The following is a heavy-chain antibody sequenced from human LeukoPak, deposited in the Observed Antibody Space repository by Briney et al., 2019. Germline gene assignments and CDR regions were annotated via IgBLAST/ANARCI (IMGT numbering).Heavy chain of an antibody. V-gene: IGHV4-59*01. D-gene: IGHD6-19*01. Sequence: SETLSLTCTVSGGSISDFYWSWIRQPPGKGLEWIGYIYYSGSTNYNPSLKSRVTISVDTSKNQFSLKLSSVTAADTAVYYCARVVKQWLVRGFWFDPWGQGTLVTVSS. CDR1: GGSISDFY. CDR3: ARVVKQWLVRGFWFDP. CDR2: IYYSGST. J-gene: IGHJ5*02.